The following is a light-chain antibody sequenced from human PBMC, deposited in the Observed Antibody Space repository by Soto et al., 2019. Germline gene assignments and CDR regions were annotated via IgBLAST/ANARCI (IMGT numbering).Light chain of an antibody. CDR3: TSYRTRNKEVL. V-gene: IGLV2-14*01. CDR2: EVS. Sequence: QSVLTQPASVSGSPGQSITISCTGTNSDIGTSNYVSWYQQYPGKAPKLMIYEVSSRPSGVSNRFSGSKSDNTASLTISGLQAEDEADYYCTSYRTRNKEVLFGGGTQLTVL. J-gene: IGLJ3*02. CDR1: NSDIGTSNY.